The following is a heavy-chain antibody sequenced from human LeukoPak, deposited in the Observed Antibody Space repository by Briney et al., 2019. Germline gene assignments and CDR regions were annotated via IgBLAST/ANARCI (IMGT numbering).Heavy chain of an antibody. J-gene: IGHJ6*03. CDR1: GFTFNSYR. Sequence: GGSLRLSCAASGFTFNSYRMNWVRQAPGKGLEWVSSISSSSSYIYYADSVKGRFTISRDNAKNSLYLQMNSLRAEDTAVYYCAADAAPGFYYYMDVWGKGTTVTDSS. CDR2: ISSSSSYI. V-gene: IGHV3-21*01. D-gene: IGHD3-10*01. CDR3: AADAAPGFYYYMDV.